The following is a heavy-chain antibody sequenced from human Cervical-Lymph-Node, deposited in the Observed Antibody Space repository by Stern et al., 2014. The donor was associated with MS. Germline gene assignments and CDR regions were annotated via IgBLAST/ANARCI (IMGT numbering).Heavy chain of an antibody. CDR1: GFTFSSYS. CDR2: ISSGGSYI. Sequence: VQLVESGGGLVKPGGSLRLSCAASGFTFSSYSMNWVRQAPGKGLEWVGSISSGGSYIYKADSLKGPFTISRDNATNSLYLQMNSLRAEATAVYYCARGRGGNYRYYFDYWGQGTLVTVSS. V-gene: IGHV3-21*01. CDR3: ARGRGGNYRYYFDY. J-gene: IGHJ4*02. D-gene: IGHD4-23*01.